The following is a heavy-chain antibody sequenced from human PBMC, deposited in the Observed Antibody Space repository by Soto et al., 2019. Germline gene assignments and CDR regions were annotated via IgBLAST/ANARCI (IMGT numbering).Heavy chain of an antibody. J-gene: IGHJ1*01. Sequence: PXGSLRLSCAAAGFTFSSYAMHWVRQAPGKGLDWVAVISYDGSNKYYADSVKGRFTISRDNSKNTLYLQMNSLRAEDTAVYYCARDGNYYDSSGYYGNWGQGPLVTVSS. D-gene: IGHD3-22*01. CDR3: ARDGNYYDSSGYYGN. CDR2: ISYDGSNK. CDR1: GFTFSSYA. V-gene: IGHV3-30-3*01.